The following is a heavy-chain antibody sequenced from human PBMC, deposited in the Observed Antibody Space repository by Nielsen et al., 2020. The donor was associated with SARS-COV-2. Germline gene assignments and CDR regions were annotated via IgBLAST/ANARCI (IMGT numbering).Heavy chain of an antibody. D-gene: IGHD5-18*01. V-gene: IGHV3-43*01. Sequence: GESLKISCAAAGFIFDDYTMHWVRQVPGKGLEWVSLISWDGSSTYYADSVKGRFTISRDNSKNSLYLEMNSLTMEDTALYFCAKGSGSYSYGYFEDWGQGTLVTVSS. J-gene: IGHJ4*02. CDR3: AKGSGSYSYGYFED. CDR2: ISWDGSST. CDR1: GFIFDDYT.